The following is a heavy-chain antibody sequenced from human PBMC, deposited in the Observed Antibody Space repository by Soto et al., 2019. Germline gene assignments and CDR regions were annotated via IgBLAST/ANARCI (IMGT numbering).Heavy chain of an antibody. J-gene: IGHJ4*02. V-gene: IGHV3-74*01. CDR1: GFTFSNSW. CDR3: VKVLARGVGVPRFYFDY. D-gene: IGHD2-2*01. Sequence: PGGSLRLSCAASGFTFSNSWMHWVRQVSGKGLEWVSRINADGTSTSYADSVKGRFTISRDNAKNTLYLHFNSLRAEDTAVYYCVKVLARGVGVPRFYFDYWGQGALVTVSS. CDR2: INADGTST.